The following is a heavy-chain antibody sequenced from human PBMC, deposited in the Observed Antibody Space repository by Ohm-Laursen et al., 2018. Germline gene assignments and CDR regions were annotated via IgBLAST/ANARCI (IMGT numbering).Heavy chain of an antibody. CDR3: ARVGFWSGYYPGGDDWFDP. V-gene: IGHV3-74*01. J-gene: IGHJ5*02. D-gene: IGHD3-3*01. CDR2: INSDGSST. CDR1: GFTFSSYW. Sequence: SLRLSCTASGFTFSSYWMHWVRQAPGKGLVWVSRINSDGSSTSYADSVKGRFTISRDNSKNTLYLQMNSLRAEDTAVYYCARVGFWSGYYPGGDDWFDPWGQGTLVTVSS.